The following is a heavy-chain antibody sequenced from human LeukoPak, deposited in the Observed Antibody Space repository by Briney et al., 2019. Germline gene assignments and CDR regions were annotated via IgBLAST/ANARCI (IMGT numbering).Heavy chain of an antibody. V-gene: IGHV1-18*01. CDR2: ISAHTGKT. J-gene: IGHJ4*02. CDR1: GYTFTTYG. CDR3: AREGPGSDWLVAY. Sequence: ASVKVSCKASGYTFTTYGISWVRQAPGQGLEWMGWISAHTGKTSYAQKFQGRVTMTTDTSTRTAYMELRSLRSDDTAVYYCAREGPGSDWLVAYWGQGTLVTVSS. D-gene: IGHD3-9*01.